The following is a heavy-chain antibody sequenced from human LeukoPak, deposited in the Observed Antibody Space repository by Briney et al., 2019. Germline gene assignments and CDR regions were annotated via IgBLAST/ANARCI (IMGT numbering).Heavy chain of an antibody. J-gene: IGHJ6*03. D-gene: IGHD3-22*01. CDR3: ARERPNYYDSSGYYSKNYYYYMDV. CDR1: GGSISSYY. CDR2: IYYSAST. Sequence: SETLSLTCTVSGGSISSYYWSWIRQPPGKGLEWIGYIYYSASTNYNPSLKSRVTISVDTSKNQFSLKLSSVTAADTAVYYCARERPNYYDSSGYYSKNYYYYMDVWGKGTTVTVSS. V-gene: IGHV4-59*01.